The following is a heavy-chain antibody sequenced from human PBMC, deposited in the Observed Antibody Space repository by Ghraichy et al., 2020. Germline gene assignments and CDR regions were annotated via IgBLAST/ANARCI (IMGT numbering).Heavy chain of an antibody. J-gene: IGHJ5*02. CDR3: ARAENYYDSSGYDGANNWFHP. Sequence: GGSLRLSCAASGFTFSSYAMHWVRQAPGKGLEWVAVISYDGSNKYYADSVKGRFTISRDNSKNTLYLQMNSLRAEDTAVYYCARAENYYDSSGYDGANNWFHPWGQGTLVTVSS. V-gene: IGHV3-30-3*01. D-gene: IGHD3-22*01. CDR1: GFTFSSYA. CDR2: ISYDGSNK.